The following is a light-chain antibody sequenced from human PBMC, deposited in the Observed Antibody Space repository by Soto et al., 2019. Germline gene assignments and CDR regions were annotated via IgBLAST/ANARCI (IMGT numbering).Light chain of an antibody. CDR3: QSYDSSLSGYV. J-gene: IGLJ1*01. Sequence: QAALTEPPSVSAAPGQRVTISCTGRSSDIGARYDVHWYQQLPGTAPKLLIYGNNERPSGVPDRFSGSKSGTSASLAITGLQAEDEADYYCQSYDSSLSGYVFGTGTKVTVL. CDR1: SSDIGARYD. V-gene: IGLV1-40*01. CDR2: GNN.